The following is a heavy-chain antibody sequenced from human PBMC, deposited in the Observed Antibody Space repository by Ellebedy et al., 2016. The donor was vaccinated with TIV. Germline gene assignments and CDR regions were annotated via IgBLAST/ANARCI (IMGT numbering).Heavy chain of an antibody. Sequence: SETLSLTCTVSGGSISSYYWSWIRQPAGKGLEWIGRIYTSGSTTYNPSLKSRVTMSVDTSENQFSLNLTSVTAADTAVYYCARVGRLGGSGITWFDPWGQGTLVTVSS. D-gene: IGHD3-10*01. CDR2: IYTSGST. CDR1: GGSISSYY. J-gene: IGHJ5*02. CDR3: ARVGRLGGSGITWFDP. V-gene: IGHV4-4*07.